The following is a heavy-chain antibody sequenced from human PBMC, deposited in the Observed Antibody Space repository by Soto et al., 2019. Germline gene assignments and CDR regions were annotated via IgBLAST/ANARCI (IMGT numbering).Heavy chain of an antibody. Sequence: EVQLLESGGGLVQPGGSLRLSCAASGFTFSSFGMNWVRQAPGKGLEWVSSISGSGDSTFYADSVKGRFTISRDDSKNTLYLQMNSLRAEDTAVYYCAKASAFYGSGSYNWFDPWGQGTLVTVSS. CDR1: GFTFSSFG. CDR3: AKASAFYGSGSYNWFDP. D-gene: IGHD3-10*01. CDR2: ISGSGDST. J-gene: IGHJ5*02. V-gene: IGHV3-23*01.